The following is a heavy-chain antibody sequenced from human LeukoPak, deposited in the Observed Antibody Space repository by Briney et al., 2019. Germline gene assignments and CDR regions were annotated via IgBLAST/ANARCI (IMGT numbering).Heavy chain of an antibody. CDR2: INPNSGGT. Sequence: ASVKVSCKASGYIFTSYYMHWVRQAPGQGLEWMGWINPNSGGTNYAQKFQGRVTMTRDTSISTAYMELSRLRSDDTAVYYCARGGDGKRSPVAARRYYYYYYMDVWGKGTTVTVSS. CDR3: ARGGDGKRSPVAARRYYYYYYMDV. J-gene: IGHJ6*03. V-gene: IGHV1-2*02. D-gene: IGHD6-6*01. CDR1: GYIFTSYY.